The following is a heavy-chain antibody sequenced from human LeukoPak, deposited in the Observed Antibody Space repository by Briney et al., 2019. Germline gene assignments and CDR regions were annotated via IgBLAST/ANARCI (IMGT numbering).Heavy chain of an antibody. CDR1: GFTFSSYG. CDR3: ARSPLYSRAFFDY. CDR2: IKQDGSEK. D-gene: IGHD6-13*01. J-gene: IGHJ4*02. Sequence: GGSLRLSCVGSGFTFSSYGMNWVRQAPGKGLEWVANIKQDGSEKYYVDSVKGRFTISRDNAKNSLYLQMNSLRAEDSAVYYCARSPLYSRAFFDYWGQGTLVTVSS. V-gene: IGHV3-7*01.